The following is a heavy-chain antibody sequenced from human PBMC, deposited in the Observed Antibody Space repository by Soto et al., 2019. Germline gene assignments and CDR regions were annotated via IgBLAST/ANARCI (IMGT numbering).Heavy chain of an antibody. Sequence: QVQLVQSGAEVKKPGSSVKVSCKASGGTFSSYAISWVRQAPGQGLEWMGGIIPISGTANYAQKFQGRFTITADESKSTAYMELSRLRSEDTAVYYCARSQGSSTSLEIYYYYYSGMDVWGQGTTVTVSS. J-gene: IGHJ6*02. CDR3: ARSQGSSTSLEIYYYYYSGMDV. CDR2: IIPISGTA. CDR1: GGTFSSYA. D-gene: IGHD2-2*01. V-gene: IGHV1-69*01.